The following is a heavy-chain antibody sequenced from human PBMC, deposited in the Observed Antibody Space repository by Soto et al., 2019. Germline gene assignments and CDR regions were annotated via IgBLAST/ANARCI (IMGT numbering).Heavy chain of an antibody. Sequence: ASVKVSCKVSGYTLTELSMHWVRQAPGKGLEWMGGFDPEDGETIYAQKFQGRVTMTEDTSTDTAYMELSSLRSEDTAVYYCAGSGSYYDYYYYGMDVWGQGTTVTVSS. J-gene: IGHJ6*02. CDR1: GYTLTELS. CDR3: AGSGSYYDYYYYGMDV. V-gene: IGHV1-24*01. D-gene: IGHD1-26*01. CDR2: FDPEDGET.